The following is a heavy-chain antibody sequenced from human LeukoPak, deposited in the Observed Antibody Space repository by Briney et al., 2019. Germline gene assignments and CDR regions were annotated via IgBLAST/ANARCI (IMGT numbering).Heavy chain of an antibody. CDR3: ARASVPWLQLT. Sequence: GGSLRLSCAASGFTYSNYWVIWARQAPGKALEWVGNIKQDGSEKLYADSVRGRFSISRDNAQTSLYLQMNSLRAEDTAVYYCARASVPWLQLTWGQGTLVTVSS. D-gene: IGHD5-24*01. V-gene: IGHV3-7*05. CDR1: GFTYSNYW. J-gene: IGHJ5*02. CDR2: IKQDGSEK.